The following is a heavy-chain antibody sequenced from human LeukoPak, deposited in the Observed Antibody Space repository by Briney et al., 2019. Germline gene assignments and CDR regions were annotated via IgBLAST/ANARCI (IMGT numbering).Heavy chain of an antibody. Sequence: SVKVSCKASGGTFSSYAISWVRQAPGQGLEWMGGIIPIFGTANYAQKFQGRVTITADESTSTAYMELSSLRSEDTAVYYCARDRRSGYCSSTSCYFYAFDIWGQGTMVTVSS. CDR2: IIPIFGTA. CDR1: GGTFSSYA. V-gene: IGHV1-69*01. D-gene: IGHD2-2*03. J-gene: IGHJ3*02. CDR3: ARDRRSGYCSSTSCYFYAFDI.